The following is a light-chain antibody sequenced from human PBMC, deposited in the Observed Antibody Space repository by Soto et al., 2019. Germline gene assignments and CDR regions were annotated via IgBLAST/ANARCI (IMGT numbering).Light chain of an antibody. CDR1: QGVGRS. J-gene: IGKJ4*01. V-gene: IGKV3-15*01. CDR3: QQYDNWPSVT. CDR2: GTS. Sequence: MTQSPSSLSASVGDRVTITCRASQGVGRSLAWYQQKPGQAPRLLIYGTSARATGIPATFSGSGSGTEFTLTISSLQSEDFAIYYCQQYDNWPSVTFGGGTKVDIK.